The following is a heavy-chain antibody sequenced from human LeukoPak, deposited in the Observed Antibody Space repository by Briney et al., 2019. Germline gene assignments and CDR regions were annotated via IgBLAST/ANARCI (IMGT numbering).Heavy chain of an antibody. V-gene: IGHV3-7*01. Sequence: GGSLRLSCAASGFTFSRDWMSWVRQAPGKGLEWVANINQDGSVIYYVDSVKGRFTISRDNAKNSLSLQMNSLRVEDTAVYYCARIGYTSSSNDYWGQGTLVTVSS. CDR1: GFTFSRDW. D-gene: IGHD2-15*01. J-gene: IGHJ4*02. CDR3: ARIGYTSSSNDY. CDR2: INQDGSVI.